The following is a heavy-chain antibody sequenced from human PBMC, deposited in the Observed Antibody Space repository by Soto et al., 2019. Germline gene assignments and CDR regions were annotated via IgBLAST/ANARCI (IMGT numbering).Heavy chain of an antibody. CDR3: VRRPHWARPFAS. CDR2: ISTTGGHV. CDR1: GVLFSNYE. D-gene: IGHD7-27*01. Sequence: EVRLVESGGGLVKPGGSLRLSCVGSGVLFSNYEMNWVRQAPGKGLEWLSHISTTGGHVSEPHSVKGRFTISSDNTKHTLSLQMSSLRTEATGVYYCVRRPHWARPFASWGKGTLVNVSS. J-gene: IGHJ5*02. V-gene: IGHV3-48*03.